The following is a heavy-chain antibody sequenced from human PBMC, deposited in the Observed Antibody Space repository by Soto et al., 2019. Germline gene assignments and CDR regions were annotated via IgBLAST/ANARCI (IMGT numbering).Heavy chain of an antibody. J-gene: IGHJ6*02. D-gene: IGHD6-19*01. V-gene: IGHV1-8*01. CDR2: MNPNSGNT. Sequence: ASVKVSCKASGYTFTSYDINWVRQATGQGLEWMGWMNPNSGNTGYAQKFQGRVTMTRNTSISTAYMELSSLRSEDTAVYYRARGMSSGQTGDYYYYYGMDVWGQGTTVTVSS. CDR3: ARGMSSGQTGDYYYYYGMDV. CDR1: GYTFTSYD.